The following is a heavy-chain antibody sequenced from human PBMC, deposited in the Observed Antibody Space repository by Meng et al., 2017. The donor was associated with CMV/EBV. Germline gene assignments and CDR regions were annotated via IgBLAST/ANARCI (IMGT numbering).Heavy chain of an antibody. CDR2: IYYSGST. CDR1: GGSISSSSYY. Sequence: GPLRLSCTVSGGSISSSSYYWGWIRQPPGKGLEWIGSIYYSGSTYYNPSLKSRVTISVDTSKNQFSLKLSSVTAADTAVYYCAKVFGFLPPPFDYWGQGTLVTVSS. CDR3: AKVFGFLPPPFDY. V-gene: IGHV4-39*07. D-gene: IGHD3-3*01. J-gene: IGHJ4*02.